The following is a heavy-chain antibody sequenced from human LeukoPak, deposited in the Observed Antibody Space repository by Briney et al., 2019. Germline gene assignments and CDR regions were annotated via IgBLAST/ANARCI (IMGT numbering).Heavy chain of an antibody. V-gene: IGHV4-59*01. CDR3: AIGWYYFDY. CDR2: IYYNGNT. J-gene: IGHJ4*02. CDR1: GGSISSYY. Sequence: SETLSLTCTVSGGSISSYYWSWIRQPPGKGLEWIGYIYYNGNTNYSPSLKSRVTMSVDTSKNQFSLRLSSVTAADTAVYYCAIGWYYFDYWGQGALVTVSS. D-gene: IGHD6-19*01.